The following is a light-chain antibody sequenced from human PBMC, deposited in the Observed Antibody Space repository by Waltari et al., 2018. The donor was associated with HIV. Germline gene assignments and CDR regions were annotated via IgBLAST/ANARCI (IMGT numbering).Light chain of an antibody. J-gene: IGLJ1*01. V-gene: IGLV1-40*01. Sequence: FVLTPPPSVSGAPVQRVTILCTRTTSPIEAGYDVHWYRQLPGPSSKILIHGYNMRHSGVPDRFSAAKSGTSASLAITGLQAEDEADYYCQSYDNSLSVPYVFGTGTKLTVL. CDR1: TSPIEAGYD. CDR3: QSYDNSLSVPYV. CDR2: GYN.